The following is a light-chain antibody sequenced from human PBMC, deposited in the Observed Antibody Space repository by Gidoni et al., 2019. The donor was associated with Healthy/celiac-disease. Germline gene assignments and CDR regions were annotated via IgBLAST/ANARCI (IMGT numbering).Light chain of an antibody. CDR2: AAS. J-gene: IGKJ2*01. CDR3: QQSYSTPYT. CDR1: QSISSY. V-gene: IGKV1-39*01. Sequence: DIQMTQSPSSLSASVGDRVTITCRASQSISSYVNWYQQKPGKAPKLLIYAASILQSGVPSRFSGSVSGTDFTLTISSLQPEDFATYYCQQSYSTPYTFGQGTKLEIK.